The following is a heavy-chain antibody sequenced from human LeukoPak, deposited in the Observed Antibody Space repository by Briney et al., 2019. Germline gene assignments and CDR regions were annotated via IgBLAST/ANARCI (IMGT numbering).Heavy chain of an antibody. CDR1: GSGFTFGNFA. J-gene: IGHJ6*03. V-gene: IGHV3-23*01. Sequence: GGSLRLSCEASGSGFTFGNFALSWVRQAPGKGLEWVSGVSGSGYYTYYADSVKGRFTISRDNSKNTLYIEMNSLRAEDTAVYYCAKDGSWGDYYFYFYMHVWGKGTTVTVSS. CDR2: VSGSGYYT. CDR3: AKDGSWGDYYFYFYMHV. D-gene: IGHD3-16*01.